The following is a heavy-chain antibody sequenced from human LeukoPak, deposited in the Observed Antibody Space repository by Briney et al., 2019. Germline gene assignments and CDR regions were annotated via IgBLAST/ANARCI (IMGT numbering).Heavy chain of an antibody. CDR3: ANIGSSSGWPEYYFDY. Sequence: ASVKVSCKASGYTFTSYGISWVRQAPGQGLEWMGWISAYNGNTNYAQELQGRVTMTTDTSTSTAYMELRSLRSDDTAVYYCANIGSSSGWPEYYFDYWGQGTLVTVSS. V-gene: IGHV1-18*01. CDR2: ISAYNGNT. J-gene: IGHJ4*02. D-gene: IGHD6-19*01. CDR1: GYTFTSYG.